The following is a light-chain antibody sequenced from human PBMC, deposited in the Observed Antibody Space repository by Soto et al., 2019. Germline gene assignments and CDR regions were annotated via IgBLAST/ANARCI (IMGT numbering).Light chain of an antibody. Sequence: EIVLTQSPGTLSLSPGERATLSCRASQSVTTDLAWYQQKPGQAPRLLIYGASSRATGIPDRFSGSGSGTDFTLTISRLEPEDFAVFYCQHYDSLPITFGQGTRLEIK. CDR2: GAS. CDR3: QHYDSLPIT. J-gene: IGKJ5*01. CDR1: QSVTTD. V-gene: IGKV3-20*01.